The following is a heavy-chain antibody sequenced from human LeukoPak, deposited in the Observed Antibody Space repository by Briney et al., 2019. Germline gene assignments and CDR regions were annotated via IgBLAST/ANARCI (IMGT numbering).Heavy chain of an antibody. CDR3: AKSHYYGDWYFDL. D-gene: IGHD3-10*01. CDR2: ISGSGGRT. V-gene: IGHV3-23*01. CDR1: GFTFSSSA. Sequence: GGSLRLSCAASGFTFSSSAMSWIRQAPGKGLEWVSAISGSGGRTYYADSVKGRFTISRDNSKNTLYLHMNSLRVEDTAVYYCAKSHYYGDWYFDLWGRGTLVIVSS. J-gene: IGHJ2*01.